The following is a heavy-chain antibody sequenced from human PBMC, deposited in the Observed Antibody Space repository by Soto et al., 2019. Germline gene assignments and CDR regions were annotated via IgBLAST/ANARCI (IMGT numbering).Heavy chain of an antibody. CDR1: GGSVRAPDW. V-gene: IGHV4-4*02. CDR3: ARVRQGCSANNCYFDP. CDR2: VHISGHS. Sequence: SETLSLTCTLSGGSVRAPDWWNWVRQSPDKGLEWIAEVHISGHSNYNPSLRSRVSVSIDSSKNQFYLNLNSVTAADTAIYYCARVRQGCSANNCYFDPWGQGTQVTLSS. D-gene: IGHD1-1*01. J-gene: IGHJ5*01.